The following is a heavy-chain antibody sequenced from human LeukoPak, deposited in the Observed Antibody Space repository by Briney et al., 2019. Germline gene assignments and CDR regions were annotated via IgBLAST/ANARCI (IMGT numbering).Heavy chain of an antibody. CDR2: ISGSGGST. D-gene: IGHD2-2*01. V-gene: IGHV3-23*01. Sequence: GRSLRLSCAASGFTFSSYAMSWVRQAPGKGLEWVSAISGSGGSTYYADSVKGRFTISRDNSKNTLYLQMNSLRAEDTAVYYCAKDIVVVPAAIRGLPYYYYGMDVWGQGTTVTVSS. J-gene: IGHJ6*02. CDR3: AKDIVVVPAAIRGLPYYYYGMDV. CDR1: GFTFSSYA.